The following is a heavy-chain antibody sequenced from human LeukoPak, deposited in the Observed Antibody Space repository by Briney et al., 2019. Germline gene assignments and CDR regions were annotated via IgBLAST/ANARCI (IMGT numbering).Heavy chain of an antibody. CDR2: IYYSGNT. CDR3: ARDVSSWLDN. D-gene: IGHD6-13*01. CDR1: GGSISSSSYY. V-gene: IGHV4-39*07. J-gene: IGHJ4*02. Sequence: PSETLSLTCTVSGGSISSSSYYWGWIRQPPGKGLEWIGSIYYSGNTYYNPSLKSRVTISVDTSKNQFSLKLSSVTAADTAVYYCARDVSSWLDNWGQGTLVTVSS.